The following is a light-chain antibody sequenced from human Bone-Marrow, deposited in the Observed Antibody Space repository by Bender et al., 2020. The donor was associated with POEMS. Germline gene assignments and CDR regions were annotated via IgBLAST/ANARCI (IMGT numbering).Light chain of an antibody. V-gene: IGLV1-40*01. CDR1: SSNMGAGYG. CDR2: NNE. J-gene: IGLJ3*02. CDR3: QSYDISLSGWV. Sequence: VLTQPPSVSGAPGQTVTISCTGTSSNMGAGYGVNWYQQLPGTAPKLLIYNNENRPSGVPDRISGSKSGTSASLAITGLQAEDEADYYCQSYDISLSGWVFGGGPKLPAL.